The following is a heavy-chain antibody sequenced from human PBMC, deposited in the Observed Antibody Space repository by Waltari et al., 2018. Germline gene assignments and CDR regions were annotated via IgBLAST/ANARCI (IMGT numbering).Heavy chain of an antibody. D-gene: IGHD2-21*02. V-gene: IGHV3-7*01. CDR1: GLILSSYW. Sequence: EVQLAESGGGLVQPGGSLRLSCAASGLILSSYWMTWVRQAPGKGLEWVAKRKEDGSEIDYVDSVRGRFTVARDNAKNSLFLQMTSLRVEDTAVYYCATGSVTHTYWGQGTLVSVSA. J-gene: IGHJ4*02. CDR3: ATGSVTHTY. CDR2: RKEDGSEI.